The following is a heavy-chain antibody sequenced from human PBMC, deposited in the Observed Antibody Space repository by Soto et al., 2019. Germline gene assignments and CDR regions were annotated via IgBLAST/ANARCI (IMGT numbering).Heavy chain of an antibody. CDR2: IYYSGST. Sequence: ETLSLTCTVSGGSISSSSYCWGWIRQPPGKGLEWIGSIYYSGSTLYNPLLKSRVTISVDTSKNHFSLKLSSVTAADPAVYYGARLESDAPPDVCGQGTTVAVAS. V-gene: IGHV4-39*02. CDR1: GGSISSSSYC. CDR3: ARLESDAPPDV. J-gene: IGHJ6*02. D-gene: IGHD2-2*01.